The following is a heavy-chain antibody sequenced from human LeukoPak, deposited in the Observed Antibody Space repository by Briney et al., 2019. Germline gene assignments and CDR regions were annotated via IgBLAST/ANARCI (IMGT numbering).Heavy chain of an antibody. CDR3: ARDKELVSYYFDY. D-gene: IGHD6-6*01. V-gene: IGHV3-23*01. CDR1: GLTFSSSA. Sequence: PGGSPRLSCAASGLTFSSSAMAWVRQAPGKGLQWVSSITGSGGTTQYADSVRGRFTISRDNSKNTLYLQMNSLRAEDTAVYYCARDKELVSYYFDYWGQGTLVTVSS. J-gene: IGHJ4*02. CDR2: ITGSGGTT.